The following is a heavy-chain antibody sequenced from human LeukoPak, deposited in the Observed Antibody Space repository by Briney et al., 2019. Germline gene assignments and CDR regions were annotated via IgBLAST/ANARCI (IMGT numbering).Heavy chain of an antibody. CDR2: ISYDGSNK. CDR3: ARSRNRFDDY. CDR1: GFTFSSYA. J-gene: IGHJ4*02. V-gene: IGHV3-30-3*01. Sequence: GGSLRLSCAASGFTFSSYAMHWVRQAPGKGLEWVAVISYDGSNKYYADSVKGRFTISRDNSKNTLYLQMNSLRAEDTAVYFCARSRNRFDDYWGQGALVTVSS.